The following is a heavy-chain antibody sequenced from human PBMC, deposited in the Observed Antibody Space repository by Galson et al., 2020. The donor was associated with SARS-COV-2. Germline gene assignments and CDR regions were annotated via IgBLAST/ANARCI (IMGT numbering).Heavy chain of an antibody. J-gene: IGHJ2*01. Sequence: SETLSLTCTVSGGSISSGGYYWSWIRQHPGKGLEWIGYIYYSGSTYYNPSLKSRVTISVDTSKNQFSLKLSSVTAADTAVYYCARGGPDGDRFGVVITNWYCGLGGRGTLVTVSS. CDR1: GGSISSGGYY. CDR2: IYYSGST. CDR3: ARGGPDGDRFGVVITNWYCGL. V-gene: IGHV4-31*03. D-gene: IGHD3-3*01.